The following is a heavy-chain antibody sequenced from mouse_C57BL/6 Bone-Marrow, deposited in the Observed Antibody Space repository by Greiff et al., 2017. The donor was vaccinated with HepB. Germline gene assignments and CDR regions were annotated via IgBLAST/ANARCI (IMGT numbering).Heavy chain of an antibody. V-gene: IGHV5-6*01. D-gene: IGHD1-1*01. CDR3: ARHYYGYFDY. CDR1: GFTFSSYG. CDR2: ISSGGSYT. Sequence: EVNLVESGGDLVKPGGSLKLSCAASGFTFSSYGMSWVRQTPDKRLEWVATISSGGSYTYYPDSVKGRFTISRDNAKNTLYLQMSSLKSEDTAMYCCARHYYGYFDYWGQGTTLTVSS. J-gene: IGHJ2*01.